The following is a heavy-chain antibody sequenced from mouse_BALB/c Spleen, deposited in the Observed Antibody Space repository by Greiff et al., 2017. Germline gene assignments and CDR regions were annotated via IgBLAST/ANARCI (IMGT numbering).Heavy chain of an antibody. CDR3: ARSLTGTGAMDY. CDR2: IWSGGST. Sequence: VQRVESGPGLVQPSQSLSITCTVSGFSLTSYGVHWVRQSPGKGLEWLGVIWSGGSTDYNAAFISRLSISKDNSKSQVFFKMNSLQANDTAIYYCARSLTGTGAMDYWGQGTSVTVSS. CDR1: GFSLTSYG. D-gene: IGHD4-1*01. V-gene: IGHV2-2*02. J-gene: IGHJ4*01.